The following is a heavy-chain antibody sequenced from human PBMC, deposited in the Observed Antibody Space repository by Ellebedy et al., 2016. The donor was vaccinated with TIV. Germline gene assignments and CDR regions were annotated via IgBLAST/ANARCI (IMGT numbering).Heavy chain of an antibody. CDR3: AREAVAGGFDP. J-gene: IGHJ5*02. D-gene: IGHD6-19*01. V-gene: IGHV3-7*01. Sequence: GGSLRLSXAASGFTFSSYWMTWVRQAPGKGLEWVANLKQDGSEKYYVDSVKGRFTISRDNAKNSLYLQMNSLRAEDTAVYYCAREAVAGGFDPWGQGTLVTVSS. CDR2: LKQDGSEK. CDR1: GFTFSSYW.